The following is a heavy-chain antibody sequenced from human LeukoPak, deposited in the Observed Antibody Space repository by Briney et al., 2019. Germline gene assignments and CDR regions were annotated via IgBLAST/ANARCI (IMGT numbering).Heavy chain of an antibody. CDR2: IIPTLEIA. CDR3: ARVLSGSWLWF. V-gene: IGHV1-69*04. J-gene: IGHJ4*02. Sequence: GSSVKVSCKASGGTFSSYAITWVRQAPGQGLEWMGRIIPTLEIANYAQKFQGRVTITADKSTSTAYMELSSLRPEDTAVYYCARVLSGSWLWFWGQGTLSPSPQ. CDR1: GGTFSSYA. D-gene: IGHD5-18*01.